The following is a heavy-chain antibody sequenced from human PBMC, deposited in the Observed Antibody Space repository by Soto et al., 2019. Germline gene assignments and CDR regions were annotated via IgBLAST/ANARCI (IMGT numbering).Heavy chain of an antibody. CDR2: IIPILGIA. Sequence: QVQLVQSGAEVKKPGSSVKVSCKASGGTFSSYTISWVRQAPGQGLEWMGRIIPILGIANYAQKFQGRVTITPDKSTSTAYMGLSSLRSADTAVYYCEGALDSSSWYMIVSWGQGPLFTVSS. J-gene: IGHJ5*02. CDR1: GGTFSSYT. D-gene: IGHD6-13*01. CDR3: EGALDSSSWYMIVS. V-gene: IGHV1-69*02.